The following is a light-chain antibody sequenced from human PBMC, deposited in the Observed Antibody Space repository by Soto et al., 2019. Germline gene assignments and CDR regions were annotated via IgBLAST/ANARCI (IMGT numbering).Light chain of an antibody. Sequence: EIVLTQSPGTLSLSPGERATLSCRASASLSTNSLAWYQQKPGQPPSLLIYAASTRHTDIPDRFTGSGSGTDFALTDSSVEPEDFAVYYCHEYVGLPLTFSPGTKEGIK. CDR2: AAS. CDR3: HEYVGLPLT. CDR1: ASLSTNS. V-gene: IGKV3-20*01. J-gene: IGKJ3*01.